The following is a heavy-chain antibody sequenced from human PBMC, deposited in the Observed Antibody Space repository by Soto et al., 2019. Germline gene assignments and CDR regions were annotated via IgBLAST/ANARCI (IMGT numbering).Heavy chain of an antibody. CDR2: INHSGST. CDR3: ARGSRKYSLYYFDY. V-gene: IGHV4-34*01. Sequence: QVQLQQWGAGLLKPSETLSLTCAVYGGSFSGYYWSWIRQPPGKGLEWIGEINHSGSTNYNPSLKSRVTISVYTSKNQFSLKLSSVTAADTAVYYCARGSRKYSLYYFDYWGQGTLVTVSS. D-gene: IGHD5-18*01. CDR1: GGSFSGYY. J-gene: IGHJ4*02.